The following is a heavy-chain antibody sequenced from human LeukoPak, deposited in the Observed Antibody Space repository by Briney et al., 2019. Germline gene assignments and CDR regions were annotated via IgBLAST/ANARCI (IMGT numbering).Heavy chain of an antibody. D-gene: IGHD7-27*01. J-gene: IGHJ4*02. V-gene: IGHV3-23*01. CDR1: GFTFIAEA. CDR3: AKGLGFLPQFDY. Sequence: GVSLRLSCAVSGFTFIAEAMTWVRQAPGKGLEWVSTISDSGTTIYYADSVKGRFTISRDNSKNTLYLQLNSLRAEDTASYYCAKGLGFLPQFDYWGQGTLVTVSS. CDR2: ISDSGTTI.